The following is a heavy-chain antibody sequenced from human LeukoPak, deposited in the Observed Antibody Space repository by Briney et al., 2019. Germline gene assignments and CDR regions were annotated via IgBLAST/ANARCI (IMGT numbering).Heavy chain of an antibody. V-gene: IGHV4-4*09. Sequence: SETLSLTCTVSGGSISSYYWSWIRQPPGKGLEWIGYIYTSGSTNYNPSLKSRVTISVDTSKNQFSLKLSSVTAADTAVYYCARGPATLRYYYYMDVWGKGTTVTVSS. CDR2: IYTSGST. CDR3: ARGPATLRYYYYMDV. J-gene: IGHJ6*03. D-gene: IGHD4-17*01. CDR1: GGSISSYY.